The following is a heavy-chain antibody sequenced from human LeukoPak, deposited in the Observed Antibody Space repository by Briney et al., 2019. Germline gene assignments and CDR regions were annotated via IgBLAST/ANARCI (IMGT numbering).Heavy chain of an antibody. CDR2: ISTDGSST. J-gene: IGHJ6*03. CDR3: AKDKRYCSGGSCYDYYYYYYMDV. D-gene: IGHD2-15*01. V-gene: IGHV3-74*01. Sequence: QSGGSLRLSCAASGFTFSIFWMHWVRQAPGKGLVWVSRISTDGSSTSYADSVKGRFTISRDNSKNTLYLQMNSLRAEDTAVYYCAKDKRYCSGGSCYDYYYYYYMDVWGKGTTVTVSS. CDR1: GFTFSIFW.